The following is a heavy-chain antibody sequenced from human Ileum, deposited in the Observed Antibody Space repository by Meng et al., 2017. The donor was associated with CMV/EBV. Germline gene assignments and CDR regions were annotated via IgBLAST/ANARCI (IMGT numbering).Heavy chain of an antibody. CDR1: SIRSNNYY. CDR2: ISYGGTT. D-gene: IGHD3-10*01. J-gene: IGHJ4*02. V-gene: IGHV4-39*01. CDR3: AKGVYDSGNRYHYQFDY. Sequence: SIRSNNYYWAWIRQPPGKGLEWLTTISYGGTTYYSASLKSRLTISVDTSKNQFSLKLSSVTAADTAVYYCAKGVYDSGNRYHYQFDYWGQGTLVTVSS.